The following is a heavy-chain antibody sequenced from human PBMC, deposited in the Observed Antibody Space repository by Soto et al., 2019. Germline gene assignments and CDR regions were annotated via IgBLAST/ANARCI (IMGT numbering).Heavy chain of an antibody. CDR1: GGSISSGDYY. D-gene: IGHD5-12*01. V-gene: IGHV4-30-4*01. J-gene: IGHJ6*02. CDR2: IYYSGST. CDR3: ARDRGYSGYDNYYYGMDV. Sequence: QVQLQESGPGLVKPSQTLSLTCTVSGGSISSGDYYWSWIRQPPGKGLEWIGYIYYSGSTYYNPSLKSRVTLSVDTSKNQFTLELSSVTAADTAVYYCARDRGYSGYDNYYYGMDVWGQGTTVTVSS.